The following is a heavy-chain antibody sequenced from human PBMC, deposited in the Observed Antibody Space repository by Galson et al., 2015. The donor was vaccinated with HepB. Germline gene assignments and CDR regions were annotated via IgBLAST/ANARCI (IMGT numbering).Heavy chain of an antibody. CDR2: ITSNGGAT. J-gene: IGHJ4*02. CDR1: GFTFSDYT. CDR3: VKNKTGITFDY. V-gene: IGHV3-64D*06. Sequence: SLRLSCAASGFTFSDYTMHWVRQAPGKGLEYVSTITSNGGATYYADSVKGRFTISRDNSKNTLYLQMSSLGAEDTAVYYCVKNKTGITFDYWGQGTLVTVSS. D-gene: IGHD1-7*01.